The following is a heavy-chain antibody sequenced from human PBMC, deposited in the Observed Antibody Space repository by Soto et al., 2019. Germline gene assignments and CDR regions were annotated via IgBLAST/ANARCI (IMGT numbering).Heavy chain of an antibody. D-gene: IGHD3-22*01. Sequence: GKTSETLSLTCTVSGGSISSGGYYWSWIRQHPGKGLEWIGYIYYSGSTYYNPSLKSRVTISVDTSKNQFSLKLSSVTAADTAVYYCARAPTNYYDSSGLGYYFDYWGQGTLVTVSS. CDR1: GGSISSGGYY. J-gene: IGHJ4*02. CDR3: ARAPTNYYDSSGLGYYFDY. CDR2: IYYSGST. V-gene: IGHV4-31*03.